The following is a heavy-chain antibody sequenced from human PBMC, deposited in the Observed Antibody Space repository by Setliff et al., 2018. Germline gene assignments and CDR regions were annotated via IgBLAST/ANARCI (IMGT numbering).Heavy chain of an antibody. J-gene: IGHJ3*02. D-gene: IGHD3-22*01. CDR3: VRDDADNYDAFDN. CDR2: IKQDGSTE. CDR1: GFSFSRHW. V-gene: IGHV3-7*01. Sequence: SGGSLRLSCVVSGFSFSRHWMSWVRQAPGKGLEWVADIKQDGSTEYYLDSVKGRFTISRDNAKRSLYLQMNGLRADDTGVYYCVRDDADNYDAFDNWGQGTLVTVSS.